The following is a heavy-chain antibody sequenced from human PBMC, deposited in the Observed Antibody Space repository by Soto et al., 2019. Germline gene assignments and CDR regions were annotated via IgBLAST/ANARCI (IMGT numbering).Heavy chain of an antibody. CDR1: GYSFTSYG. V-gene: IGHV1-18*01. Sequence: ASVKVSCKASGYSFTSYGINWVRQAPGQGLEWMGWISAKHGNTHYAQKLQGRVTMTTDTSTSTAYMELRSLTSDDTAVYYCARDRVAVAGHIDYWGQGTLVTVSS. CDR3: ARDRVAVAGHIDY. D-gene: IGHD6-19*01. J-gene: IGHJ4*02. CDR2: ISAKHGNT.